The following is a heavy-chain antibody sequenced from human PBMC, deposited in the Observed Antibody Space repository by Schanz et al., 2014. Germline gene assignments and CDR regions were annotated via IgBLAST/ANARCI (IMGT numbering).Heavy chain of an antibody. Sequence: VQLVESGGGLVQPGGSLRLSCAASGFTFSNYAMHWVRQAPGQGLEKVAVTSTDGTKTYYAASVRGRFTISRDNSKNTVYLQMNSLRSEDTAVYYCTRDRGALINHNDALDLWGQGTMVSVSS. CDR3: TRDRGALINHNDALDL. J-gene: IGHJ3*01. CDR2: TSTDGTKT. D-gene: IGHD3-16*01. V-gene: IGHV3-30*04. CDR1: GFTFSNYA.